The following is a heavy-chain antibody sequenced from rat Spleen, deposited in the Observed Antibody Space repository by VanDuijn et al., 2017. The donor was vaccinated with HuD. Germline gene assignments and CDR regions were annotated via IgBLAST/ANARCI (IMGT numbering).Heavy chain of an antibody. CDR1: GYSITSSYR. D-gene: IGHD4-3*01. V-gene: IGHV3-3*01. CDR3: ARHSNSGYGYVMDA. Sequence: EVQLQESGPGLVKPSQSLSLTCSVTGYSITSSYRWNWIRKFPGNKLEWMGYINSAGSTNYNPSLKSRISITRDTTKNQFFLQVNSVTTEDTATYYCARHSNSGYGYVMDAWGQGASVTVSS. J-gene: IGHJ4*01. CDR2: INSAGST.